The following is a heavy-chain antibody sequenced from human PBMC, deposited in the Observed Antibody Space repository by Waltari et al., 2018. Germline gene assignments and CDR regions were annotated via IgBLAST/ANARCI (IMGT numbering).Heavy chain of an antibody. D-gene: IGHD3-3*01. CDR1: GGSFSGYY. CDR2: INHSGST. V-gene: IGHV4-34*01. CDR3: ARLANFWSGYYRY. Sequence: QVQLQQWGAGLLKPSETLSLTCAVYGGSFSGYYWSWIRQPPGKGLEWIGEINHSGSTNYNPSLKSRDTISVDTSKNQFSLKLSSVTAADTAVYYCARLANFWSGYYRYWGQGTLVTVSS. J-gene: IGHJ4*02.